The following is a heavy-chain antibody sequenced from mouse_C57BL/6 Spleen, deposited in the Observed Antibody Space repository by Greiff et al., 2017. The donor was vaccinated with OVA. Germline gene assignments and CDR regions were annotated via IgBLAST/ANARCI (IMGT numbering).Heavy chain of an antibody. CDR1: GYTFTSYW. CDR3: ARGATMVTTGYFDV. D-gene: IGHD2-2*01. CDR2: IDPSDSYT. Sequence: QVQLQQPGAELVRPGTSVKLSCKASGYTFTSYWMHWVKQRPGQGLEWIGVIDPSDSYTNSNQKFKGKATLTVDTSSSTAYMQLSSLTSEDSAVYYCARGATMVTTGYFDVWGTGTTVTVSS. V-gene: IGHV1-59*01. J-gene: IGHJ1*03.